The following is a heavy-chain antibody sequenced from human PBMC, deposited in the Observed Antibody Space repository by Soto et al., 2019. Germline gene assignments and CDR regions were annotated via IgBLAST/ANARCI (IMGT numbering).Heavy chain of an antibody. CDR1: GFTFDDYA. V-gene: IGHV3-9*01. CDR2: ISWNSGTI. CDR3: AKDSHSDLITPGGDY. D-gene: IGHD1-26*01. J-gene: IGHJ4*02. Sequence: EVQLVESGGGLVQPGRSLRLSCAASGFTFDDYAMHWVRLAPGKGLEWVSGISWNSGTIGYADSVKGRFTISRDSAKNSMYLQMTSLRTEHTALYYCAKDSHSDLITPGGDYWGQGTLVTVSS.